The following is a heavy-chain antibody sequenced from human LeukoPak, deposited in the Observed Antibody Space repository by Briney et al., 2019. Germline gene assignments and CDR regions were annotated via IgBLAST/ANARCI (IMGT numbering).Heavy chain of an antibody. J-gene: IGHJ5*02. CDR1: GGSISSGGYS. V-gene: IGHV4-30-2*01. Sequence: PSETLSLTCAVSGGSISSGGYSWSWIRQPPGKGLEWIGYIYHSGSTYYNPSFKSRVTISVDRSKNQFSLKLSSVTAADTAVYYCARVLWRERVNWFDPWGQGTLVTVSS. CDR2: IYHSGST. CDR3: ARVLWRERVNWFDP. D-gene: IGHD2/OR15-2a*01.